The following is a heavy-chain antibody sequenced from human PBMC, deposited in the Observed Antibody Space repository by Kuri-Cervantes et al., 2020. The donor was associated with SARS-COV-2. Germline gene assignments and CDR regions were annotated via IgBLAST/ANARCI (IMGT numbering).Heavy chain of an antibody. J-gene: IGHJ6*01. Sequence: GSLRLSCTVSGGSISSYYWSWIRQPPGKGLEWIGYIYYSGSTNYNPSLKSRVTISVDTSKNQFSLKLSSVTAADTAVYYCARVQGAAALTYYYYYGMDVWGQGTTVTVDS. D-gene: IGHD2-2*01. V-gene: IGHV4-59*01. CDR2: IYYSGST. CDR3: ARVQGAAALTYYYYYGMDV. CDR1: GGSISSYY.